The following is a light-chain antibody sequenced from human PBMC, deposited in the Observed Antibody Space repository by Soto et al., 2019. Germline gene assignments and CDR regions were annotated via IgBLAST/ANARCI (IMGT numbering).Light chain of an antibody. CDR2: AAS. V-gene: IGKV1-17*01. CDR3: QPYNSYSEG. J-gene: IGKJ1*01. Sequence: DSQMTQSPASLSASVGDRFTSTGLACHDIGNGLRLFQQRPRNAPTRLIYAASTLQSGFSPRLRCSQPVTEFTLTLSSLPPHAFALSYCQPYNSYSEGFAQGTKVDIK. CDR1: HDIGNG.